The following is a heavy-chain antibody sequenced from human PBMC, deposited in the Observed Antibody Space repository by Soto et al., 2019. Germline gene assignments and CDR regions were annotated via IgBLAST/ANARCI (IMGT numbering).Heavy chain of an antibody. CDR2: IYHGGST. J-gene: IGHJ2*01. D-gene: IGHD3-10*01. V-gene: IGHV4-30-2*01. Sequence: SETLSLTCAVSGGSISSGAYSWGWIRQPPGKGLEWIGYIYHGGSTYYNPSLKSRVTISVDRSKNQFSLKLSSVTAEDTAVYYCARDSGSGNNWYFDLWGRGTLVTVSS. CDR1: GGSISSGAYS. CDR3: ARDSGSGNNWYFDL.